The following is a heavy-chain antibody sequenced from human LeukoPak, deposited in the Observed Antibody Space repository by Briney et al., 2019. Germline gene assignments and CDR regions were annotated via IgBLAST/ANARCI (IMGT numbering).Heavy chain of an antibody. V-gene: IGHV4-39*07. Sequence: SETLSLTCAVSGGSISSNSYYWGWIRQPPGKGLEWIGSIYYSGSTYYNPSLKSRVTISVDTSKNQFSLKLSSVTAADTAVYYCARGHSSSDYWGQGTLVTVSS. D-gene: IGHD6-13*01. CDR3: ARGHSSSDY. J-gene: IGHJ4*02. CDR2: IYYSGST. CDR1: GGSISSNSYY.